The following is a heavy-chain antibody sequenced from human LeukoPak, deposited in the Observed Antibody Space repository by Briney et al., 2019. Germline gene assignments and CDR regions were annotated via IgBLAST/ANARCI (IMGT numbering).Heavy chain of an antibody. CDR2: IIPIFGRA. V-gene: IGHV1-69*01. J-gene: IGHJ5*02. CDR1: GGTFSSYA. CDR3: ARDWVYSGSYSFWFDP. D-gene: IGHD1-26*01. Sequence: SSVKVSCKASGGTFSSYAISWVRQAPGQGLEWMGGIIPIFGRANYAQKFQGRVTITADESTSTAYMELSSLRSEDTAVYYCARDWVYSGSYSFWFDPWGQGTLVTVSS.